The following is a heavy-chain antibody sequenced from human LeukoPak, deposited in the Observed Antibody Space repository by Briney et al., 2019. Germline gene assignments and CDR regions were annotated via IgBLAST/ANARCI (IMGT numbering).Heavy chain of an antibody. CDR2: IYYSGST. D-gene: IGHD2-21*02. CDR3: ARADRMVTATFDY. Sequence: PSETLSLTCTVSGGSISSGDYYWSWIRQPPGKGLEWIGYIYYSGSTSYNPSLKSRVTILVDTSKNQFSLKLSSVTAADTAVYYCARADRMVTATFDYWGQGTLVTVSS. CDR1: GGSISSGDYY. V-gene: IGHV4-30-4*08. J-gene: IGHJ4*02.